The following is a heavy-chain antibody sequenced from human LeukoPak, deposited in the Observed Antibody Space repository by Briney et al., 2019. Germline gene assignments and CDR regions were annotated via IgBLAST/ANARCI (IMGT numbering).Heavy chain of an antibody. Sequence: PSETLSLTCTVSGGSISSYYWSWVRQPPGKGLEWIGYIYYSGSTNYNPSLKSRVTISVDTSKNQFSLKLSSVTAADTAVYYCARGLRAYYYDSSGYYFDYWGQGTLVTVSS. CDR1: GGSISSYY. CDR2: IYYSGST. V-gene: IGHV4-59*12. D-gene: IGHD3-22*01. CDR3: ARGLRAYYYDSSGYYFDY. J-gene: IGHJ4*02.